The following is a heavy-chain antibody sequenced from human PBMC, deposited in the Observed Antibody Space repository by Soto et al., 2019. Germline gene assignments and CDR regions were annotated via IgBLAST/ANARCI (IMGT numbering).Heavy chain of an antibody. CDR1: GITYTTYA. J-gene: IGHJ5*02. V-gene: IGHV1-3*04. D-gene: IGHD5-12*01. CDR2: INTGNGKT. Sequence: QVQLVQSGAEVKKPGASVKVACKASGITYTTYAIHWVRQAPGQGLEWMGWINTGNGKTRYSQRFQGRVTLTTDTSASTADMDVSSLTSEDTAVYYCARAISGYVSWGQGTLITVSS. CDR3: ARAISGYVS.